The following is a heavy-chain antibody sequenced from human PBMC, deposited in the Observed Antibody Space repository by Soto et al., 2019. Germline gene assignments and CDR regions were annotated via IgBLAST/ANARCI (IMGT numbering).Heavy chain of an antibody. D-gene: IGHD3-10*01. J-gene: IGHJ6*02. V-gene: IGHV3-15*01. CDR1: GFTFSNAW. CDR2: IKSKTDGGTT. CDR3: TTEKVTMVRGVKGYYYYYGMDV. Sequence: GGSLRLSCAASGFTFSNAWMSWVRQAPGKGLEWVGRIKSKTDGGTTDYAAPVKGRFTISRDDSKNTLYLQMNSLKTEDTAVYYCTTEKVTMVRGVKGYYYYYGMDVWGQGTTVTVSS.